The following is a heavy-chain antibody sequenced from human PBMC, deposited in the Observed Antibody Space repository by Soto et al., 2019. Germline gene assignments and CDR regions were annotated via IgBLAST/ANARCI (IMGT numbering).Heavy chain of an antibody. CDR2: IIPILGIA. Sequence: QVQLVQSGAEVKKPGSSVKVSCKASGGTFSSYTISWVRQAPGQGLEWMGRIIPILGIANYAQKFQGRVTITADKSTSTAYMELSSLRSEDTAVYYCATKPLDTAMVYYFDYLGQGTLVTVSS. CDR1: GGTFSSYT. D-gene: IGHD5-18*01. V-gene: IGHV1-69*02. CDR3: ATKPLDTAMVYYFDY. J-gene: IGHJ4*02.